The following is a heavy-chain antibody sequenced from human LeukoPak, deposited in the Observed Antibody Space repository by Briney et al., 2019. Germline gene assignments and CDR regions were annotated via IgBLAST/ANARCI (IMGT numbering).Heavy chain of an antibody. J-gene: IGHJ5*02. CDR2: INHSGST. CDR1: GGSFSGKY. D-gene: IGHD1-26*01. CDR3: ARGRSGATRAGRYNWFDP. V-gene: IGHV4-34*01. Sequence: SETLSLTCAVSGGSFSGKYWTWIRQPPGKGLEWIGEINHSGSTNYNPSLKSRVTISVDTSKNQFSLKLSSVTAADTAVYYCARGRSGATRAGRYNWFDPWGQGTLVTVSS.